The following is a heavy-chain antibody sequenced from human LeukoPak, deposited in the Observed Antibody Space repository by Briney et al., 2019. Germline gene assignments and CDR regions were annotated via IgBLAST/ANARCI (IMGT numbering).Heavy chain of an antibody. D-gene: IGHD3-9*01. J-gene: IGHJ4*02. Sequence: SETLSLTCTVSGGSMTTYYWSWIRQTPGKGLEWIGYIYYSGGTNYNPSLKSRVTISVDTSKKQFSLKLTSVTAADTAVYYCARHDGRQKYFNVWGQGTLATVSS. CDR2: IYYSGGT. V-gene: IGHV4-59*08. CDR1: GGSMTTYY. CDR3: ARHDGRQKYFNV.